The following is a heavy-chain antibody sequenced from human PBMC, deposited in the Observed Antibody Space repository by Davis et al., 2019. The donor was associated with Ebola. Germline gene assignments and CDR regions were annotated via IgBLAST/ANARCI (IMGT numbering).Heavy chain of an antibody. CDR2: ISAYNGNT. V-gene: IGHV1-18*01. Sequence: AASVKVSCKASGYTFTSYGISWVRQAPGQGLEWMGWISAYNGNTNYAQKLQGRVTMTTDTSTSTAYMELRSLRSDDTAVYYCARSSIAARSPPYFDYWGQGTLVTVSS. CDR3: ARSSIAARSPPYFDY. D-gene: IGHD6-6*01. CDR1: GYTFTSYG. J-gene: IGHJ4*02.